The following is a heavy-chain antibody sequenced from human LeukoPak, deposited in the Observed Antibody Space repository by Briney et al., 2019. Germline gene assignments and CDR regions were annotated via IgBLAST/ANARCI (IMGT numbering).Heavy chain of an antibody. CDR1: GFTVSSNY. CDR3: AKRDFDDYFDY. D-gene: IGHD3-9*01. J-gene: IGHJ4*02. Sequence: GGSLRLSCAAPGFTVSSNYMSLVRQAPGKGLEWVSGISGRGGSTYYADSVKGRFTISRDISKNTLYLQMNSLTAEDTAVYYCAKRDFDDYFDYWGQGTLVTVSS. CDR2: ISGRGGST. V-gene: IGHV3-23*01.